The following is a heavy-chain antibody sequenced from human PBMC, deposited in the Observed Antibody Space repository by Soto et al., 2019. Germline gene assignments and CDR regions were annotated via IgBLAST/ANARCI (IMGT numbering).Heavy chain of an antibody. CDR1: GGSISSSSYY. CDR2: IYYSGST. J-gene: IGHJ4*02. Sequence: SETLSLTCTVSGGSISSSSYYWGWIRQPPGKGLEWIGSIYYSGSTYYNPSLKSRVTISVDTSKNQFSLKLSSVTAADTAVYYCARHSAVLRYFDWLLTFDYWGQGTLVTVSS. CDR3: ARHSAVLRYFDWLLTFDY. V-gene: IGHV4-39*01. D-gene: IGHD3-9*01.